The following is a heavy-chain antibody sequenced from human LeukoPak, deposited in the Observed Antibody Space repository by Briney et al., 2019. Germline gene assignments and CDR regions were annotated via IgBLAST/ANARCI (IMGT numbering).Heavy chain of an antibody. CDR2: ISGSGGST. V-gene: IGHV3-23*01. D-gene: IGHD6-13*01. CDR3: AKADPKYSSSWLYFDY. CDR1: GFTFSSYG. J-gene: IGHJ4*02. Sequence: PGGSLRLSCAASGFTFSSYGMHWVRQAPGKGLEWVSAISGSGGSTYYADSVKGRFTISRDNSKNTLYLQMNSLRAEDTAVYYCAKADPKYSSSWLYFDYWGQGTLVTVSS.